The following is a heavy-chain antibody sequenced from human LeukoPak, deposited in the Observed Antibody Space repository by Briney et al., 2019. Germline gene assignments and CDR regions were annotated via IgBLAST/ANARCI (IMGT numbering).Heavy chain of an antibody. CDR2: VYASGNT. Sequence: PSETLSLTCTVSGGSITPYYWSWIRQPAGKGLEWIGRVYASGNTEYNPSLKSRVTMSVDTSKSQVSLNMTSATAADTAVYFCARGNRGYETFDYWGQGALVTVSS. CDR1: GGSITPYY. V-gene: IGHV4-4*07. D-gene: IGHD5-12*01. J-gene: IGHJ4*02. CDR3: ARGNRGYETFDY.